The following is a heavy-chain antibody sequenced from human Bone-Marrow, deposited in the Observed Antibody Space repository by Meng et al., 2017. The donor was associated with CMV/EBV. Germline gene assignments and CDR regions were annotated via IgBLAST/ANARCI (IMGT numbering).Heavy chain of an antibody. CDR3: ARSSGWSRFDY. D-gene: IGHD6-19*01. Sequence: QVHLWQSGPKVKKPGASVKGSCKASGYTLTDYYIHWVRQAPGQWLEWMGWINPNTDTNYAQNFQGRVTMTRDMSINTAYMELSRLTSGDTAVYYCARSSGWSRFDYWGQGTLVTVSS. CDR1: GYTLTDYY. CDR2: INPNTDT. J-gene: IGHJ4*02. V-gene: IGHV1-2*02.